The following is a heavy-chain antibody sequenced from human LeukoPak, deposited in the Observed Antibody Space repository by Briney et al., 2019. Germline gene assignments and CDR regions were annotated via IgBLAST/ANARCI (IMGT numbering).Heavy chain of an antibody. J-gene: IGHJ5*02. CDR2: ISYDGSNK. Sequence: GGSLRLSCAASGFTFSGYGMHWVRQAPGKGLEWVAVISYDGSNKYYADSVKGRFTISRDNSKNTLYLQMNSLRAEDTAVYYCAKDGHGYGCSWFDPWGQGTLVTVSS. CDR3: AKDGHGYGCSWFDP. V-gene: IGHV3-30*18. CDR1: GFTFSGYG. D-gene: IGHD5-18*01.